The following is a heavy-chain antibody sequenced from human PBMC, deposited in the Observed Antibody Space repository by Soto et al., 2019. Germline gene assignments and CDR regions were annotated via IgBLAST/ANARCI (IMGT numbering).Heavy chain of an antibody. J-gene: IGHJ1*01. CDR3: ARDLGYCSAGSCYPEYFHH. D-gene: IGHD2-15*01. Sequence: QVPLVQSGAEVKNPGASMKVFCKASGYTFNSYGISWVRQAPGQGLEWMGWISVYNGDTNYAQKFRGRVTLTTDTSTSTAYMELRSLRSDDTAVYYCARDLGYCSAGSCYPEYFHHWGQGTLVTVSS. CDR2: ISVYNGDT. CDR1: GYTFNSYG. V-gene: IGHV1-18*01.